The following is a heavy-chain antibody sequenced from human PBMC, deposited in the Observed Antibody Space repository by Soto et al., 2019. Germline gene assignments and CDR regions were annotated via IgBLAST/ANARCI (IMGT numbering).Heavy chain of an antibody. D-gene: IGHD4-17*01. J-gene: IGHJ6*02. Sequence: SETLSLTCTVSGGSISSGDYYWSWIRQPPGKGLEWIGYIYYSGSTYYNPSLKSRVTISVDTSKNQFSLKLSSVTAADTAVYYCAGMTTLDYGMDVWGQGTTVTVSS. V-gene: IGHV4-30-4*01. CDR1: GGSISSGDYY. CDR2: IYYSGST. CDR3: AGMTTLDYGMDV.